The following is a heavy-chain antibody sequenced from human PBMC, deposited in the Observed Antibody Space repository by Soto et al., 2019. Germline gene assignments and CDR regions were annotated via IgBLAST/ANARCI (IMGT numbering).Heavy chain of an antibody. V-gene: IGHV3-21*01. D-gene: IGHD2-15*01. CDR3: ARAFYCSGGSCYYGYYYYYYYMDV. CDR2: ISSSSSYI. Sequence: EVQLVESGGGLVKPGGSLRLSCAASGFTFSSYSMNWVRQAPGKGLEWVSSISSSSSYIYYADSVKGRFTISRDNAKNSLYLQMNSLRAEDTAVYYCARAFYCSGGSCYYGYYYYYYYMDVWGKGTTVTVSS. J-gene: IGHJ6*03. CDR1: GFTFSSYS.